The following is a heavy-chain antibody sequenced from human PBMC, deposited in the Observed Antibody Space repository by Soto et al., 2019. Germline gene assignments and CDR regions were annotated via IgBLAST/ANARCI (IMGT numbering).Heavy chain of an antibody. D-gene: IGHD3-16*01. Sequence: GGSLRLSCAASEFTFSSYAMSWVRQAPGKGLEWVSGISGSGDSTYYADSVKGRFTISRDNSKNTLYLQMNSLRAEDTAVYYCAKEGGRRPSRGSTYGGKGTLVTVSS. V-gene: IGHV3-23*01. CDR2: ISGSGDST. J-gene: IGHJ4*02. CDR1: EFTFSSYA. CDR3: AKEGGRRPSRGSTY.